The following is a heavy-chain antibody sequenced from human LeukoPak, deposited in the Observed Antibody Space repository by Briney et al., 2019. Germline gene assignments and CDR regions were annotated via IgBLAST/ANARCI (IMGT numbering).Heavy chain of an antibody. CDR1: GFTFNSFS. J-gene: IGHJ4*02. CDR3: GRAVVGNVFDY. D-gene: IGHD2-15*01. CDR2: ISSSRSYK. V-gene: IGHV3-21*01. Sequence: GGSLRLSCAASGFTFNSFSMNWVRQAPGKGLEWVSSISSSRSYKYYADSVKGRFTISRDNAKKSLYLQMNSLRAEDTAVYYCGRAVVGNVFDYWGQGTQVTVAS.